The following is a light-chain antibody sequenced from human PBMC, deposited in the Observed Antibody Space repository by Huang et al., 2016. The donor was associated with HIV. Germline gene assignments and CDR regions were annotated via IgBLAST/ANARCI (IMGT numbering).Light chain of an antibody. J-gene: IGKJ1*01. CDR3: LQDHNYPRT. CDR2: GAS. Sequence: AIQMTQSPSSLSASVGDRVTITCRASQGITDDLAWYQQKPGKAHKLLISGASPLRGGVPSRFSGSGSGTDFTLTISSLQPEDYATYYCLQDHNYPRTFGQGTKVEI. CDR1: QGITDD. V-gene: IGKV1-6*01.